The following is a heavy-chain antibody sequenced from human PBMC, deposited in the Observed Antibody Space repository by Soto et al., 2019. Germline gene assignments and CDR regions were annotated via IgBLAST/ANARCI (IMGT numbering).Heavy chain of an antibody. CDR2: ISYDGSNK. CDR1: GFTFSSYA. CDR3: AREPAPIQLWSEADY. D-gene: IGHD5-18*01. V-gene: IGHV3-30-3*01. J-gene: IGHJ4*02. Sequence: GGSLRLCCAASGFTFSSYAMHWFRQAPGKGLEWVAVISYDGSNKYYADSVKGRFTISRDNSKNTLYLQMNSLRAEDTAVYYCAREPAPIQLWSEADYWGQGTLVTVSS.